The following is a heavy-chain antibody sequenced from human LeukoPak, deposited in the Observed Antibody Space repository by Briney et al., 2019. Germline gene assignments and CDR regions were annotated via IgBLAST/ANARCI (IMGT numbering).Heavy chain of an antibody. Sequence: TSETLSLTCTVSGYSISSGSYWGWIRQPPGKGLEWVGSIYHSGSTYHNPSLKSRVTISVDTSKNQFSLRLRSVTAADTAVYYCARRTYYYDSSGYRGLGSIYYYYYYMDVWGKGTTVTISS. CDR2: IYHSGST. D-gene: IGHD3-22*01. J-gene: IGHJ6*03. CDR1: GYSISSGSY. V-gene: IGHV4-38-2*02. CDR3: ARRTYYYDSSGYRGLGSIYYYYYYMDV.